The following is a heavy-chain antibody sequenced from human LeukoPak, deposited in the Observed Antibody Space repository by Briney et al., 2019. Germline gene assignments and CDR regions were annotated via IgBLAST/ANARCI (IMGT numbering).Heavy chain of an antibody. J-gene: IGHJ4*02. CDR3: ARYSSSFDY. D-gene: IGHD6-13*01. CDR2: ISSNGGST. V-gene: IGHV3-64*01. Sequence: PGGSLRLSCVASGFTFSSYAMHWVRQAPGKGLEYVSAISSNGGSTYYANSVKGRFTISRDNSKNTLYLQMGSLRAEDMAVYYCARYSSSFDYWGQGTLVTVSS. CDR1: GFTFSSYA.